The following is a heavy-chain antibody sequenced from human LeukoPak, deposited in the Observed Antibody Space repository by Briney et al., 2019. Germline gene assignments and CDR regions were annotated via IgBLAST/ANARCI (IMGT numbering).Heavy chain of an antibody. Sequence: PGGSLRLSCAASGFTFSSYWMSWVRQAPGKGLEWVANIKQDGSEKYYVDSVKGRFTISRDNAKNSLYLQMNSLRAEDTAVYYCARVYCSSTSCYETQSFDYWGQGTLVTVSS. J-gene: IGHJ4*02. CDR3: ARVYCSSTSCYETQSFDY. V-gene: IGHV3-7*03. CDR1: GFTFSSYW. D-gene: IGHD2-2*01. CDR2: IKQDGSEK.